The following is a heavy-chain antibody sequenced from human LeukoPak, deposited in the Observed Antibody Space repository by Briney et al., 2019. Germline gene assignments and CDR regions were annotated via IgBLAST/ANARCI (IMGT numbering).Heavy chain of an antibody. Sequence: QPGGSLRLSCAVSGFTFSNFWMSWVRQAPGRGLEWVANIHPEGNEKYHVESVKGRFTISRDNTKNLLFLQMNALRVEDTAVYYCARGDDFSGDHWGQGTLVTVSS. V-gene: IGHV3-7*04. J-gene: IGHJ4*02. CDR3: ARGDDFSGDH. D-gene: IGHD1-1*01. CDR2: IHPEGNEK. CDR1: GFTFSNFW.